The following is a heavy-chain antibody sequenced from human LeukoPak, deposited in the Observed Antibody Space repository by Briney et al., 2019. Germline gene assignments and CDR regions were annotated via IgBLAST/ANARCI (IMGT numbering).Heavy chain of an antibody. CDR2: IRYDGSNK. J-gene: IGHJ4*02. CDR1: GFTFSSYG. CDR3: AKDPFSGSFYFDY. D-gene: IGHD1-26*01. Sequence: GGSLRLSCAASGFTFSSYGMHWVRQAPGKGLEWVAFIRYDGSNKYYADSVKGRFTISRDNSKNTLYLQMNSLRAEDTAVYYCAKDPFSGSFYFDYWGQGTLVTVST. V-gene: IGHV3-30*02.